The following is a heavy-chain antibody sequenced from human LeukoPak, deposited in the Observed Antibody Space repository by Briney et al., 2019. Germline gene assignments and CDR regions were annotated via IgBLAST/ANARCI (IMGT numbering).Heavy chain of an antibody. CDR2: VRYDGSNK. CDR1: GFTFSDYY. J-gene: IGHJ4*02. V-gene: IGHV3-30*02. Sequence: PGGSLRLSCAASGFTFSDYYMSWIRQAPGKGLEWVAFVRYDGSNKYYADSVKGRFTISRDNSKNTLYLQMNSLRAEDTAVYYCAKDPSVTRLRDYWGQGTLVTVSS. CDR3: AKDPSVTRLRDY. D-gene: IGHD4-17*01.